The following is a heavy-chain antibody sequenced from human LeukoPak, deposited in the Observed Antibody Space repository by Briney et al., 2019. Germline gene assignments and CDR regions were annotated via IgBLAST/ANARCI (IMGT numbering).Heavy chain of an antibody. CDR1: GFTFSNYA. D-gene: IGHD2-2*01. Sequence: PGGSLRLSCAASGFTFSNYAMSWVRQAPGKGLEWVSGISGSGGSTYYADSVKGRFAISRDNSKNTLYLQMNSLRAEDTAVYYCAKDKGWGSSTYDYYGMDVWGQGTTVTVSS. J-gene: IGHJ6*02. CDR3: AKDKGWGSSTYDYYGMDV. CDR2: ISGSGGST. V-gene: IGHV3-23*01.